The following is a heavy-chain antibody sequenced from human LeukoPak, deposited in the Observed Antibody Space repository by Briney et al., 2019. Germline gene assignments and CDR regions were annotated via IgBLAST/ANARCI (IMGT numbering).Heavy chain of an antibody. J-gene: IGHJ4*02. CDR1: GGSISSYY. D-gene: IGHD4-17*01. CDR2: IYSSGST. Sequence: PSETLSLTCTVSGGSISSYYWSWIRQPAGKGLEWIGRIYSSGSTTYNPSLKSRVTMSVDTSKNQFSLKVTSVTAADTAVYYCARHLDYGDYAFDYWGQGTLVTVSS. CDR3: ARHLDYGDYAFDY. V-gene: IGHV4-4*07.